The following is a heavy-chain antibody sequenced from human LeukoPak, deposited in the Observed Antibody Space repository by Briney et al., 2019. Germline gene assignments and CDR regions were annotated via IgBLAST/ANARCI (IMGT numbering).Heavy chain of an antibody. CDR2: IYYSGST. V-gene: IGHV4-61*05. CDR3: ARVGSGSYSLYYYYRDV. J-gene: IGHJ6*03. Sequence: PSETLSLTCTVCGGSISSSSYYWGWIRQPPGKGLEWFGYIYYSGSTNYNPSLKSRVTISVDTSKNQFSLKLSSVTAADTAVYYCARVGSGSYSLYYYYRDVWGKGTTVTVSS. CDR1: GGSISSSSYY. D-gene: IGHD3-10*01.